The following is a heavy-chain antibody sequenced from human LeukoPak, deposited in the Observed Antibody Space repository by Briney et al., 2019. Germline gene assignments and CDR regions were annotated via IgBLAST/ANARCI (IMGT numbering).Heavy chain of an antibody. D-gene: IGHD2-15*01. J-gene: IGHJ4*02. CDR1: GFTFSSYA. CDR2: ISYDGSNE. CDR3: AKWGCSGGSCYPFDY. Sequence: PGGSLRLSCAASGFTFSSYAMHWVRQAPGKGLEWVAVISYDGSNEYYADSVKGRFAISRDNSKNTLYLQMNSLRAEDTAVYYCAKWGCSGGSCYPFDYWGQGTLVTVSS. V-gene: IGHV3-30*09.